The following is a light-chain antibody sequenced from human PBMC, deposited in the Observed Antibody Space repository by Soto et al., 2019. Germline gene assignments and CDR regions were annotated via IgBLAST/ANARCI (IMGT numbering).Light chain of an antibody. V-gene: IGKV3-20*01. Sequence: DIELTQSPGTLSLSPGERATLSCRASQSISSTYLAWYHQKPGQAPRLLIYGISNRATDIPDRFSGSGSGTDFTLTISRLEPEDFAVYYCQQYGGTPWTFGQGTKVEIK. CDR3: QQYGGTPWT. J-gene: IGKJ1*01. CDR2: GIS. CDR1: QSISSTY.